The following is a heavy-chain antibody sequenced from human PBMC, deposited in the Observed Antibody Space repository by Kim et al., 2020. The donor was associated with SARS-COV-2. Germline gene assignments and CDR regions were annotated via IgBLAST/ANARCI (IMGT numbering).Heavy chain of an antibody. J-gene: IGHJ4*02. V-gene: IGHV3-7*04. Sequence: GNANYYVDSVKGRFTISRDNPKKSLYLQMNSLRAEDTAVYYCARGGSTLENWGQGTLVTVSS. CDR2: GNAN. D-gene: IGHD3-10*01. CDR3: ARGGSTLEN.